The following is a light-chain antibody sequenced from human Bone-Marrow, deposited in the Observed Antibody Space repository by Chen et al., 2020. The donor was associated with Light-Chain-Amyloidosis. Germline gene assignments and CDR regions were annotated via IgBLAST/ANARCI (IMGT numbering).Light chain of an antibody. J-gene: IGLJ3*02. CDR1: SGTIAPNY. V-gene: IGLV6-57*01. Sequence: NFMMTQPHTVSESPGTTVMISCTRSSGTIAPNYVQLYQQRPGNSPTTVIYEDDQSPSEVPARCSGTIDRSSNSASLTISGLKTADEADYYCRSYQGNRQGVFGGGTKLTFL. CDR2: EDD. CDR3: RSYQGNRQGV.